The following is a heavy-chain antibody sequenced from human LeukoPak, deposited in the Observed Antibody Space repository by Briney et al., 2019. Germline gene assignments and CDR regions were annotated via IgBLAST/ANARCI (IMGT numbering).Heavy chain of an antibody. J-gene: IGHJ4*02. V-gene: IGHV1-46*01. CDR2: IKPSDGST. CDR3: ARLDYSKFDY. Sequence: AASVKVSCKASGYTFTGYYMHWVRQAPGQGLEWMGIIKPSDGSTIYAQKFQGRVTMTSDTPTATVYMEVSSLRSDDTAVYYCARLDYSKFDYWGQGILVTVSS. CDR1: GYTFTGYY. D-gene: IGHD4-11*01.